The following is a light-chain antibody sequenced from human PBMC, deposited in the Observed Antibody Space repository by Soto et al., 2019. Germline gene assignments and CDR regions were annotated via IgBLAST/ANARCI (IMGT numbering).Light chain of an antibody. CDR2: GSS. J-gene: IGKJ4*01. CDR1: QSVSSY. V-gene: IGKV3-20*01. Sequence: EIVLTQSPGTLSLSPGERATLSCRASQSVSSYLAWYQQKPGQAPRLLISGSSSRATGIPDRFSGSGSGTDFTLTISSLEPEDSAVYYCQQYGSPPGTFGGGTKVEIK. CDR3: QQYGSPPGT.